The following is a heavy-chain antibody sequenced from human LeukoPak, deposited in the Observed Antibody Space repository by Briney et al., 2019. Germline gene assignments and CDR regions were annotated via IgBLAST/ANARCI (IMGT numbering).Heavy chain of an antibody. CDR2: ISSSSSYI. J-gene: IGHJ4*02. CDR3: ATLGQRYCSGGSCYTSGSSDY. CDR1: GFTFSSYS. V-gene: IGHV3-21*04. D-gene: IGHD2-15*01. Sequence: PGGSLRLSCAASGFTFSSYSMNWVRQAPGKGLEWVSSISSSSSYIYYADSVKGRFTISRDNSKNTLYLQMNSLRAEDTAVYYCATLGQRYCSGGSCYTSGSSDYWGQGTLVTVSS.